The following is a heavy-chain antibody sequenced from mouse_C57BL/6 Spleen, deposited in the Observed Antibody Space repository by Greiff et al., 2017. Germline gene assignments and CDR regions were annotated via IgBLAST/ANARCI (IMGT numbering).Heavy chain of an antibody. V-gene: IGHV1-54*01. CDR3: ARLNDYDVGDY. J-gene: IGHJ2*01. D-gene: IGHD2-4*01. CDR2: INPGSGGT. Sequence: VQLVESGAELVRPGTSVKVSCKASGYAFTNYLIEWVKQRPGQGLEWIGVINPGSGGTNYNEKFKGKATLTADKSSSTAYMQLSSLTSEDSAVYFCARLNDYDVGDYWGQGTTLTVSS. CDR1: GYAFTNYL.